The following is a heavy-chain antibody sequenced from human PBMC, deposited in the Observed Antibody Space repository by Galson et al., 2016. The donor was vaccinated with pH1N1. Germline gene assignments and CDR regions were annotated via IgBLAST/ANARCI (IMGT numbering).Heavy chain of an antibody. D-gene: IGHD2-2*01. CDR1: GGTFSSYG. CDR3: ATKFKDLVFVPAAERQTHYNYGMDV. V-gene: IGHV1-69*10. Sequence: SVKVSCKASGGTFSSYGASWVRQAPGQGLEWMGGISPIFDMANYAPRFQGRVTITADTSTNTAYMKLSSLRSDDTAVYFCATKFKDLVFVPAAERQTHYNYGMDVWGHGTTVIVSS. CDR2: ISPIFDMA. J-gene: IGHJ6*02.